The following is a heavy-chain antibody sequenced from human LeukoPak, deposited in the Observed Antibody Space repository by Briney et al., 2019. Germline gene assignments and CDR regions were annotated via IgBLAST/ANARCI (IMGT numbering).Heavy chain of an antibody. CDR1: GYSISSGYY. CDR3: ARHSRRYSWNDDNWFDP. Sequence: SETLSLTCAVSGYSISSGYYWGWIRQPPGKGLEWIGSIYHSGSTYYNPSLKSRVTISVDTSKNQFSLKLSSVTAADTAVYYCARHSRRYSWNDDNWFDPWGQGTLVTVSS. CDR2: IYHSGST. D-gene: IGHD1-1*01. J-gene: IGHJ5*02. V-gene: IGHV4-38-2*01.